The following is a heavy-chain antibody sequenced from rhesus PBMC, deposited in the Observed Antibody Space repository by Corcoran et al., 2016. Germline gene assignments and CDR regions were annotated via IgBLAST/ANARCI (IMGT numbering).Heavy chain of an antibody. CDR3: ARDVLTCRSTYCSSQDY. CDR1: GGSISSRY. J-gene: IGHJ4*01. D-gene: IGHD2-15*01. CDR2: IYGSGSST. V-gene: IGHV4-169*02. Sequence: QVQLQESGPGLVKPSETLSVTCAVSGGSISSRYWSWIRQAPGKGLEWIGYIYGSGSSTNYTPSLKSRVTLSVDTSTNQLSRKLSSVTAADSAVYYCARDVLTCRSTYCSSQDYWGQGVLVTVSS.